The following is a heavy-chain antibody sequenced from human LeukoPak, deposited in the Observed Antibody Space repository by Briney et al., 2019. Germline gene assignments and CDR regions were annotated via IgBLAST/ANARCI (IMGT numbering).Heavy chain of an antibody. D-gene: IGHD4-11*01. CDR3: ARVFGSKYLYYYYMDV. CDR1: GFIFSSYW. J-gene: IGHJ6*03. CDR2: IKHDGSEK. Sequence: GGSLRLSCATSGFIFSSYWMSWVRQAPGKGLEWVANIKHDGSEKYYVDSVKGRFTISRDKAKNSLYLQMNSLRAEDTAVYYCARVFGSKYLYYYYMDVWGKGTTVTVSS. V-gene: IGHV3-7*01.